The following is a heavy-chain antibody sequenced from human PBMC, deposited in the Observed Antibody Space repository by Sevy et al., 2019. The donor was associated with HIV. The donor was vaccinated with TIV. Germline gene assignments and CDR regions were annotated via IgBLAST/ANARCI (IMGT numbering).Heavy chain of an antibody. V-gene: IGHV4-59*08. CDR3: AGRNDFAI. CDR1: GGSINSDH. Sequence: SETLSLTCTVSGGSINSDHWNWIRQPPEKGLEWIGYVYYIGGTNYNPSLKNRVTISVDRTKNQFSLKLTSVTAADTAVYYCAGRNDFAIWGQGTMVTVSS. J-gene: IGHJ3*02. CDR2: VYYIGGT.